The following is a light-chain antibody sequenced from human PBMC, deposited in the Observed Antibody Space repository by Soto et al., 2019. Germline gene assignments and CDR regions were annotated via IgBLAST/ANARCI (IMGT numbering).Light chain of an antibody. CDR1: SSDVGGYNY. CDR2: EVS. CDR3: SSYAGSNNFV. V-gene: IGLV2-14*01. J-gene: IGLJ1*01. Sequence: QSALTQPASVSGSPGQSITISCTGTSSDVGGYNYVSWYQQHPGKAPKLMIYEVSYRPSGVSNRFSGSKSANTASLTISGLQAEDEADYYCSSYAGSNNFVFGTGTKLTVL.